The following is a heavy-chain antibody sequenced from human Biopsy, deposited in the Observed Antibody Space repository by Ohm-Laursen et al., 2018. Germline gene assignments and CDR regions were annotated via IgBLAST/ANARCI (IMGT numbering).Heavy chain of an antibody. D-gene: IGHD5/OR15-5a*01. CDR2: MSYSGDA. V-gene: IGHV4-31*03. J-gene: IGHJ3*02. Sequence: TLSLTCSVSGDPMSSGIHYWSWIRQHPGKGLEWLGYMSYSGDAHYNPSLKSRITISIDRSTNEFSLTLSSVTAADTAVYYCARGEAGVYDALDIWGQGTMVIVSS. CDR3: ARGEAGVYDALDI. CDR1: GDPMSSGIHY.